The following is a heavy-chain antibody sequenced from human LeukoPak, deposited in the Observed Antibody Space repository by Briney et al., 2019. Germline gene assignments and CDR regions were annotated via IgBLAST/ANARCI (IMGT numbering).Heavy chain of an antibody. V-gene: IGHV3-53*01. J-gene: IGHJ4*02. CDR1: GFIFSSNY. CDR2: IFSGGST. Sequence: GGSLRLSCAASGFIFSSNYMAWVRQAPGKGLEWVSVIFSGGSTYYADSVKGRVTISRDNSKNTLYLQMNNLRGEDTAVYYCARVGPTRSDFDYWGQGTLVTVSS. CDR3: ARVGPTRSDFDY. D-gene: IGHD1-26*01.